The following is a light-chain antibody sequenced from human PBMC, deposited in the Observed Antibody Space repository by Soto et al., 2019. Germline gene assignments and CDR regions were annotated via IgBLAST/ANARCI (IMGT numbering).Light chain of an antibody. CDR2: DAF. CDR1: QNIRNW. V-gene: IGKV1-5*01. Sequence: DIQMTQSPSTLSGSVGDSVTITCRASQNIRNWLAWYQQRAGKAPNPRICDAFSLKSGVPARFSGSGSGTEFTLTISSMQPDDFATYYCQQYNTYSTFGQGTRLEIK. CDR3: QQYNTYST. J-gene: IGKJ5*01.